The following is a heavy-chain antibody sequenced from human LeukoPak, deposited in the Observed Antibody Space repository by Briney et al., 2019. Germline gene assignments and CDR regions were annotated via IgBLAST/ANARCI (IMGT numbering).Heavy chain of an antibody. V-gene: IGHV6-1*01. CDR2: TYYRSKWYN. Sequence: SQTLSLTCAISGDSVSSNSAAWNWIRQSPSRGLEWLGRTYYRSKWYNDYAVSVKSRITINPDTSKNQFSLQLNSVTPEDTAVYYCARDNGYSSSWYVQHYYYGMDVWGQGTTVTVSS. CDR1: GDSVSSNSAA. CDR3: ARDNGYSSSWYVQHYYYGMDV. J-gene: IGHJ6*02. D-gene: IGHD6-13*01.